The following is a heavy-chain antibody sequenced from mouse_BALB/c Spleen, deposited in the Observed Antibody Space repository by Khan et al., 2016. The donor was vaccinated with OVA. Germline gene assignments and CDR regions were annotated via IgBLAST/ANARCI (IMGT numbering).Heavy chain of an antibody. V-gene: IGHV1-9*01. Sequence: VQLQQSGAELMKPGASVKISCKATGYTFSSYWIEWVKQRPGHGLEWIGEILPGSGSTNYNEKFKGKATFTADTSSNTAYMQLSSLTSEDSAVYYCGRANWGFAYWGQGTLVTVSA. CDR2: ILPGSGST. J-gene: IGHJ3*01. D-gene: IGHD4-1*02. CDR1: GYTFSSYW. CDR3: GRANWGFAY.